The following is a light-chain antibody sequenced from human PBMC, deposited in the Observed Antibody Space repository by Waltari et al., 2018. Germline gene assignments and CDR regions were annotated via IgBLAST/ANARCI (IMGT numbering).Light chain of an antibody. V-gene: IGLV2-14*03. Sequence: QSALTQPTSVSGSPGQSITIPCSGTRSYVAAYNYVCWYQQHPGKAPKLIIYDVSVRPSGVSNRFSGSKSGNTASLTISGLHTEDEADYYCGTSTTTRNHVFGTGTKVTVL. CDR3: GTSTTTRNHV. J-gene: IGLJ1*01. CDR1: RSYVAAYNY. CDR2: DVS.